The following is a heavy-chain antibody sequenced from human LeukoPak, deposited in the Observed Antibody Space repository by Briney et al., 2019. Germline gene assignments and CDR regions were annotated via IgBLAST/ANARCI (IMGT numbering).Heavy chain of an antibody. V-gene: IGHV4-4*07. CDR3: ARDRYDYSNYYYYYYMDV. CDR2: IYTSGST. D-gene: IGHD4-11*01. CDR1: GGSISSYY. Sequence: PSETLSLTCTVSGGSISSYYWSWIRQPAGKGLEWIGRIYTSGSTNYNPSLKSRVTMSVDTSKNQISLKLSSVTAADTAVYYCARDRYDYSNYYYYYYMDVWGKGTTVTVSS. J-gene: IGHJ6*03.